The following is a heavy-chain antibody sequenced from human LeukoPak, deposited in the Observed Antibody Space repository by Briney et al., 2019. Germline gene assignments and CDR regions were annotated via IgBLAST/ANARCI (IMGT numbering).Heavy chain of an antibody. CDR1: GFTLSSYE. CDR2: ISSHGSTI. Sequence: GGSLRLSCAASGFTLSSYEMNWVRQAPGKGLEWVSYISSHGSTIYYADSVKGRFSISRENAKNSLYLHMNSLRVEDTAVYYCATCGSYYSFEYWGQGTLVTVSS. V-gene: IGHV3-48*03. J-gene: IGHJ4*02. D-gene: IGHD1-26*01. CDR3: ATCGSYYSFEY.